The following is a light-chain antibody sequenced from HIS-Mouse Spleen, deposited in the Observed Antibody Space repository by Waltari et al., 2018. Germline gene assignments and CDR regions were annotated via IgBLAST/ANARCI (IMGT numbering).Light chain of an antibody. J-gene: IGKJ2*01. Sequence: DIQMTQSPSTLSASVGDRVTITCRASQSISSWVAWYQQKPGKAPKLLIYKASSLASGVPSRFSGSGSGTEFTLTISSLQPADFATYYCQQYNSYSHTFGQGTKLEIK. CDR1: QSISSW. V-gene: IGKV1-5*03. CDR2: KAS. CDR3: QQYNSYSHT.